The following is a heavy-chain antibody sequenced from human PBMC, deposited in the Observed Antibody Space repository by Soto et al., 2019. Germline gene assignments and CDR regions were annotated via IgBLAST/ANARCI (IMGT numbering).Heavy chain of an antibody. V-gene: IGHV3-15*01. Sequence: VQLVESGGNLVKPGGSLRLSCAASGFTFNTAWMSWVRQAPGKGLEWVGRIKSKADGGTTDFAASVRGRFTISRDDSKSTVYLQMNSLKIEDTAFYYCTTGSAAPGINYWGQGTLVTVSP. CDR2: IKSKADGGTT. D-gene: IGHD6-13*01. J-gene: IGHJ4*02. CDR3: TTGSAAPGINY. CDR1: GFTFNTAW.